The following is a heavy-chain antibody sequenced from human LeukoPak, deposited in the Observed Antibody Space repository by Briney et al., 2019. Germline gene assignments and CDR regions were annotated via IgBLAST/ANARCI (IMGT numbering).Heavy chain of an antibody. D-gene: IGHD1-26*01. CDR1: AYSFTTYW. CDR2: IWPGDSDT. Sequence: GESLKISCKGSAYSFTTYWIGWVRQMPGKGLECMGIIWPGDSDTRYSPSFQDQVTISADKTISTVYLQWSSLKVSDTAIYYCARRGRGDWFDPWGQGTLVTVSS. CDR3: ARRGRGDWFDP. V-gene: IGHV5-51*01. J-gene: IGHJ5*02.